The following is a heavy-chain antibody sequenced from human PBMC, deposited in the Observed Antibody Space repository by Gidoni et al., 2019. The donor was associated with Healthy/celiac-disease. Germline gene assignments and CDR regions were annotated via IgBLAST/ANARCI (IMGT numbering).Heavy chain of an antibody. D-gene: IGHD6-19*01. V-gene: IGHV3-23*01. Sequence: EVQLLESGGGLVQPGGSLRLSCAASGFPFSSYAMSWVRQAPGKGLEWVSAISGSGGNTYYADSVKGRFTISRDNSKNTLYLQMNSLRAEDTAVYYCAKARIAVAGTPGYWGQGTLVSVSS. J-gene: IGHJ4*02. CDR2: ISGSGGNT. CDR1: GFPFSSYA. CDR3: AKARIAVAGTPGY.